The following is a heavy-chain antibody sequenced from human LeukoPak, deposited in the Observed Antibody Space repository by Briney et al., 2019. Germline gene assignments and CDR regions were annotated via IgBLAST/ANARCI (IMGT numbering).Heavy chain of an antibody. CDR3: ARRGSTTWYPDY. CDR1: GYSFTSYW. D-gene: IGHD6-13*01. CDR2: IYPGDSDT. V-gene: IGHV5-51*01. J-gene: IGHJ4*02. Sequence: GESLKISCKSSGYSFTSYWIGWVRPVPGKGLEWMGIIYPGDSDTRYSPSFQGQVTISADKSISTAYLQWSSLKASDSAMYYCARRGSTTWYPDYWGQGTLVTVSS.